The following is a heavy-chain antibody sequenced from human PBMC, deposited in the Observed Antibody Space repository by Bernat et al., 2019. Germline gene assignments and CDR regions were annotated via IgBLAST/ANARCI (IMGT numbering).Heavy chain of an antibody. CDR1: GFTFESFA. Sequence: EVQLVESGGGLVQPGESLRLSCAASGFTFESFAMSWVRQAPGQGLEWVADISTNGRQEFSADSLKGRFTISRDNARDLVFLQMTGLRVEDTAFYYCVRDGFGTYWSLDSWGQGTLVTVSS. V-gene: IGHV3-7*01. CDR2: ISTNGRQE. D-gene: IGHD1-26*01. J-gene: IGHJ4*02. CDR3: VRDGFGTYWSLDS.